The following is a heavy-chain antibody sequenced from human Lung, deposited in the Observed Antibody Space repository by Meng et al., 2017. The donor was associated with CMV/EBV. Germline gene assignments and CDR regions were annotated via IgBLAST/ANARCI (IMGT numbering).Heavy chain of an antibody. CDR1: GFTFSSYT. V-gene: IGHV3-21*01. CDR3: ARAPGIGGTTGVY. Sequence: GGSLRLXXEVSGFTFSSYTMNWVRQAPGKGLEWVSSISGFSDYIHYADSVKGRFTISRDNAKNSLYLQMNSLRAEDTAVYYCARAPGIGGTTGVYWGQGTXVTVSS. CDR2: ISGFSDYI. D-gene: IGHD1-7*01. J-gene: IGHJ1*01.